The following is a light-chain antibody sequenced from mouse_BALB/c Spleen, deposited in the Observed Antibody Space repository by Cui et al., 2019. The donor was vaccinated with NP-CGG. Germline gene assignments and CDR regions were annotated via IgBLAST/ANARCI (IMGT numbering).Light chain of an antibody. V-gene: IGLV1*01. CDR3: ALWYTNHWV. CDR1: NGAVTTRNY. CDR2: GTN. J-gene: IGLJ1*01. Sequence: QAVVTQESALTTSPGETVTFTCRSSNGAVTTRNYDNWVQEKPDHLFTGLIGGTNNRAPGVPARFSGSLIGDKAALTITGAQTEDEAIYFCALWYTNHWVFGGGTKLTVL.